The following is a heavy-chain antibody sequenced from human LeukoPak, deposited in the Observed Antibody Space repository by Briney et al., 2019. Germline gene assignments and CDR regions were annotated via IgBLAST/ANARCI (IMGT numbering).Heavy chain of an antibody. CDR2: IWYAGNNK. CDR3: ARGSSGGTYSFDY. V-gene: IGHV3-33*01. Sequence: GGSLRLSCAASGFTFSNYAMHWVRQAPGKGLEWVALIWYAGNNKYYTDSVKGRFTISRDNSKNTLNLQMNSLRAEDTAVYYCARGSSGGTYSFDYWGQGTLVTVSS. D-gene: IGHD3-10*01. J-gene: IGHJ4*02. CDR1: GFTFSNYA.